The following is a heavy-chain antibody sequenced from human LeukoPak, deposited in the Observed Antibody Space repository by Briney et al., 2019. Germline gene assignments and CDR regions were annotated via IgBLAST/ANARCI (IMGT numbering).Heavy chain of an antibody. J-gene: IGHJ4*02. CDR1: GYTLTGFY. D-gene: IGHD2-2*01. CDR3: ARGGVSASPNPYYFDY. V-gene: IGHV1-2*02. CDR2: INPNSGGT. Sequence: ASVKVSCKASGYTLTGFYIHWVRQAPGQGVEWRGWINPNSGGTNYEQQFQGRVTMTRDTSISTAYMELSRLRSDDTAVYYCARGGVSASPNPYYFDYWGQGTLVTVSS.